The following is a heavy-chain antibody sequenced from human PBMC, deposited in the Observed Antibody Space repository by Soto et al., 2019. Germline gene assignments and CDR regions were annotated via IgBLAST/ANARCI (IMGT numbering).Heavy chain of an antibody. CDR1: GYTFTSYY. CDR3: ARSPMYNWNYGDYYYYGMDV. J-gene: IGHJ6*02. V-gene: IGHV1-46*01. D-gene: IGHD1-7*01. Sequence: ASVKVSCKASGYTFTSYYMHWVRQAPGQGLEWMGIINPSGGSTSYAQKFQGRVTMTRDTSTSTVYMELSSLRSEDTAVYYCARSPMYNWNYGDYYYYGMDVWSQGTTVTVS. CDR2: INPSGGST.